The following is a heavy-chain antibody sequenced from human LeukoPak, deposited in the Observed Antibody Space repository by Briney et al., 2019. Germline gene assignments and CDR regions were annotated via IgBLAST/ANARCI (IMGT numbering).Heavy chain of an antibody. V-gene: IGHV4-39*07. D-gene: IGHD2-2*01. Sequence: SETLSLTCTVSGGSISSSSYYWGWIRQPPGKGPEWIGSIYYSGSTYHNPSLKSRVTISVDTSKNQFSLKLSSVTAADTAVYYCARGCVVPALINWFDPWGQGTLVTVSS. CDR3: ARGCVVPALINWFDP. CDR2: IYYSGST. CDR1: GGSISSSSYY. J-gene: IGHJ5*02.